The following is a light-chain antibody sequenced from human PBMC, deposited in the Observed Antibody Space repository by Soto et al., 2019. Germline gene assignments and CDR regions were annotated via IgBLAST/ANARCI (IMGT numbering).Light chain of an antibody. CDR3: CTDAGTYKV. CDR2: HVS. J-gene: IGLJ1*01. V-gene: IGLV2-11*01. Sequence: QSALTQPRSVSGSPGQSVTISCTGTSSDIGAYNYVSWYQPHPDKAPKLMIYHVSKRPSGVPDRFSGSKSGNAASLTISGLQAEDEADYYCCTDAGTYKVFGTGTKLTVL. CDR1: SSDIGAYNY.